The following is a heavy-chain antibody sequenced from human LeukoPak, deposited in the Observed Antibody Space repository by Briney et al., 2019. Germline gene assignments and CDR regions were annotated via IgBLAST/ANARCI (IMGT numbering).Heavy chain of an antibody. D-gene: IGHD7-27*01. CDR3: ARDLPTGTHRAYFDN. J-gene: IGHJ4*02. Sequence: PGGSLRLSCAASGFTFSTYEMNWVRQAPGKGLEWVSYISSTGGDIYYADSVKGRFTISRDNAEKSVYLQMNSLRAEDTAVYYCARDLPTGTHRAYFDNWGQGTLVTVSS. V-gene: IGHV3-48*03. CDR2: ISSTGGDI. CDR1: GFTFSTYE.